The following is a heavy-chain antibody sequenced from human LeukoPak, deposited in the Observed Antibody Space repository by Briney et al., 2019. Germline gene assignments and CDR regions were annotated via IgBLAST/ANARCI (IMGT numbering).Heavy chain of an antibody. CDR1: GFTFSSNW. D-gene: IGHD2/OR15-2a*01. J-gene: IGHJ4*02. Sequence: GGSLRLSCAASGFTFSSNWMSWVRQAPGKGLEWVALIWYDGSNKYYTDSVKGRLTISRDNSKNTLYLQMNSLRAEDTAVYYCAREGPRGNSQFDYWGQGTLVTVSS. V-gene: IGHV3-33*08. CDR2: IWYDGSNK. CDR3: AREGPRGNSQFDY.